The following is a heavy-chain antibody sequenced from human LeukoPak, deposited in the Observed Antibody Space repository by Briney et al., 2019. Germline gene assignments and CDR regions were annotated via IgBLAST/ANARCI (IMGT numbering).Heavy chain of an antibody. J-gene: IGHJ4*02. Sequence: SQTLSLTCTVSGGSISSGAYYWNWIRQPPGKGLEWIGYTYYSGSAYYNPSLKSRITMSLDTSKNQFSLRLTSVTAADTAVYYCSRGDGDNQSYWGQGTLVTVSS. CDR2: TYYSGSA. D-gene: IGHD4-17*01. CDR1: GGSISSGAYY. CDR3: SRGDGDNQSY. V-gene: IGHV4-30-4*01.